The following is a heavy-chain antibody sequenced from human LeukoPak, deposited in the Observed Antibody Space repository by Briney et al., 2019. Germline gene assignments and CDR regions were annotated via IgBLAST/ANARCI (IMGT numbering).Heavy chain of an antibody. CDR3: AKCTTSSSYYRGTDY. V-gene: IGHV3-23*01. Sequence: GGSLRLSCAASGFAFRSYAMTWVRQAPGKGLEWVSAISGSGGNTYYADSVKGRFTVSRDSSKNALYLQINGLRAEDTAVYYCAKCTTSSSYYRGTDYWGQGTLVTVSS. CDR2: ISGSGGNT. CDR1: GFAFRSYA. D-gene: IGHD6-13*01. J-gene: IGHJ4*02.